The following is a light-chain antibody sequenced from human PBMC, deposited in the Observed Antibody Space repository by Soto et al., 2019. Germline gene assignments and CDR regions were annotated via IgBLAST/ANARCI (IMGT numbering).Light chain of an antibody. J-gene: IGKJ1*01. CDR2: GAS. CDR1: QSVSSNY. V-gene: IGKV3-20*01. CDR3: QQYGRSPWT. Sequence: EVVLTQSPGTLSLSPGERATLSCRASQSVSSNYLAWYQQKSGQAPRLLVYGASSRATGIPDRFSGSGSGTDFTLTISGLEPEDFAVYYCQQYGRSPWTFGQGTKVAI.